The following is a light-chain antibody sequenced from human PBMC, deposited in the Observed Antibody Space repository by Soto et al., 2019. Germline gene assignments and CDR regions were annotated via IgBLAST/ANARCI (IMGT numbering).Light chain of an antibody. CDR3: QQYGRSLT. CDR2: AAS. V-gene: IGKV3-20*01. CDR1: QSVNSAY. J-gene: IGKJ4*01. Sequence: EIVLTQSPGTLSLSPGERATLSCRASQSVNSAYLAWYQQRPGQAPRLLIYAASSRATAIADRFSGSGSGTDFPLTISILEPEDFAVYYCQQYGRSLTFGGGTKVEIK.